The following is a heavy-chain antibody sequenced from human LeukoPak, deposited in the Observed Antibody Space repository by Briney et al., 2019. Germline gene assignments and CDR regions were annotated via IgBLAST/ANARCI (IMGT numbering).Heavy chain of an antibody. CDR1: GYTFTSYA. D-gene: IGHD6-19*01. Sequence: ASVKVSCKASGYTFTSYAMHWVRQAPGQRLEWMGWINAGNGNTKYSQKFQGRVTITRDTSASTAYMKLSSLRSEDTAVYYCARVQWPDYFDYWGQGTLVTVSS. J-gene: IGHJ4*02. CDR3: ARVQWPDYFDY. V-gene: IGHV1-3*01. CDR2: INAGNGNT.